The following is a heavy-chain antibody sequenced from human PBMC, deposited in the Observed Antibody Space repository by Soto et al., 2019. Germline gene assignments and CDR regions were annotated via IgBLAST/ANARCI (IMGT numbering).Heavy chain of an antibody. Sequence: GASVKVSCKASGYTFTSYAMHWVRQAPGQRLEWMGWINAGNGNTKYSQKFQGRVTITRDTSASTAYMELSSLRSEDTAVYYCARFPGYCTNGVCYDDYWGQGTLVTVSS. CDR3: ARFPGYCTNGVCYDDY. D-gene: IGHD2-8*01. J-gene: IGHJ4*02. V-gene: IGHV1-3*01. CDR2: INAGNGNT. CDR1: GYTFTSYA.